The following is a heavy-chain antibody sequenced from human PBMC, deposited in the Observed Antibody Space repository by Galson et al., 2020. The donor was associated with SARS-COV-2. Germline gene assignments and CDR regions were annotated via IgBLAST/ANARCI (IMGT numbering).Heavy chain of an antibody. CDR2: IWYDGSNK. D-gene: IGHD3-10*01. CDR1: GFTFSSYG. CDR3: ARLLSYYYGMDV. Sequence: GGSLRLSCAASGFTFSSYGMHWVHQAPGKGLEWVAVIWYDGSNKYYADSVKGRFTISRDNSKNTLYLQMNSLRAEDTAVYYCARLLSYYYGMDVWGQGTTVTVSS. J-gene: IGHJ6*02. V-gene: IGHV3-33*01.